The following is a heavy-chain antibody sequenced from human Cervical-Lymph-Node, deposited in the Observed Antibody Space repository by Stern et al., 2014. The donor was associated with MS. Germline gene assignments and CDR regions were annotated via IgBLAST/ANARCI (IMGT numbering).Heavy chain of an antibody. CDR1: RYTFTSYG. Sequence: VQLVQSGAELKKPVASVEVSFKASRYTFTSYGISWVRQAPGHVLEWMGWISAYNGNTSYAQKLQGRVTMTTDTSTSTAYMELRSLRSDDTAVYYCARGLLGSENAFDIWGQGTMVTVSS. CDR3: ARGLLGSENAFDI. J-gene: IGHJ3*02. D-gene: IGHD2-15*01. CDR2: ISAYNGNT. V-gene: IGHV1-18*01.